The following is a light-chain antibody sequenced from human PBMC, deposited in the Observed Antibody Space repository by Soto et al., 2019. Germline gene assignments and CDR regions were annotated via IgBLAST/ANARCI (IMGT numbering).Light chain of an antibody. CDR3: LQDYNYLTWT. V-gene: IGKV1-6*01. Sequence: GDRVTISCGASQAIRHDLGWYQQKPGRAPKLLIYGASNLEGGVPSRFSGSGSGTDFTLTISSLQPEDSATYYCLQDYNYLTWTFGQGTKV. CDR1: QAIRHD. J-gene: IGKJ1*01. CDR2: GAS.